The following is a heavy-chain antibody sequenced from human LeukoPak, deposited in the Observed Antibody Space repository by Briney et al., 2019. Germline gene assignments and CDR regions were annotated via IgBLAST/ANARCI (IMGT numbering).Heavy chain of an antibody. CDR1: GLTVSSNY. V-gene: IGHV3-66*01. CDR3: ARESRPYSSSWYDY. CDR2: IYSGGST. J-gene: IGHJ4*02. D-gene: IGHD6-13*01. Sequence: GGSLRLSCAASGLTVSSNYMSWVRQAPGKGLEWVSVIYSGGSTYYADSVKGRFTISRDNSKNTLYLQMNSLRAEDTAVYYCARESRPYSSSWYDYWGQGTLVTVSS.